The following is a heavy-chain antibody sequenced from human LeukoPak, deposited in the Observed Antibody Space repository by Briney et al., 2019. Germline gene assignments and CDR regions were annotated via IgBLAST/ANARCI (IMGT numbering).Heavy chain of an antibody. D-gene: IGHD1-1*01. V-gene: IGHV4-39*07. J-gene: IGHJ3*01. Sequence: SETLSLTCSVSGASISISNYCWGWIRQPPGKGLEWIGSFCYSGRTYYNLSLKSRVSKSVDTSKKQFSLILNSVTAADTAVYYCAVGRPRNTTRLDDGYDFWGQGTMVTVSS. CDR1: GASISISNYC. CDR2: FCYSGRT. CDR3: AVGRPRNTTRLDDGYDF.